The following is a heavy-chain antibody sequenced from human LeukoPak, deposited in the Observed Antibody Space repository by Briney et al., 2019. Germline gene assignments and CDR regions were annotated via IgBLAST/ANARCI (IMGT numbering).Heavy chain of an antibody. D-gene: IGHD4-23*01. CDR3: ASRYGGGNSYYYDY. J-gene: IGHJ4*02. CDR1: GYTFTDYY. Sequence: ASVKVSCKASGYTFTDYYMHWVRQAPGQGPEWMGWINPNSGGTKYAQNFQGRITMTRDTTISTAYMDVSSLRSDDTAMFYCASRYGGGNSYYYDYWGQGTLVTVSS. CDR2: INPNSGGT. V-gene: IGHV1-2*02.